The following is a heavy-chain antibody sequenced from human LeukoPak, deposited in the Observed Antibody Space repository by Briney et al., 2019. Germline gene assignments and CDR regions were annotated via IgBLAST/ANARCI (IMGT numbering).Heavy chain of an antibody. V-gene: IGHV3-23*01. Sequence: PGGSLRLSCAPSGFTFGSYAMSWVRQAPGKGLEWVSDISDIGASTNYVGSVKGRFTISRDNSKNTLFLQMDSLRAEDTAIYYCARKGNGALDIWGQGTMVTVSS. CDR2: ISDIGAST. CDR3: ARKGNGALDI. CDR1: GFTFGSYA. D-gene: IGHD1-1*01. J-gene: IGHJ3*02.